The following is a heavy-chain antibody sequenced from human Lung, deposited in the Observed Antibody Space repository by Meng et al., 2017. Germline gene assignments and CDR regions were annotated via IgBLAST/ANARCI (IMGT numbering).Heavy chain of an antibody. V-gene: IGHV4-30-4*01. CDR2: IYNSGST. CDR1: GGSISSSNYY. J-gene: IGHJ2*01. Sequence: QVQLQESRPGLVTPSQTLSLTCTVSGGSISSSNYYWSWIRQPPGKGLEWSGHIYNSGSTYYNPSLKSRITISVDTSKNQFSLKLSSVTAADTAVYYCARGQKGYFDLWGRGTLVTVSS. CDR3: ARGQKGYFDL.